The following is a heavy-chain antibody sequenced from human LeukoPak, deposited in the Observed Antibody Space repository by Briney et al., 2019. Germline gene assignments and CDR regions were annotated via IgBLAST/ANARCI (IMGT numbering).Heavy chain of an antibody. V-gene: IGHV1-3*01. D-gene: IGHD2-15*01. J-gene: IGHJ5*02. Sequence: ASVTVSFKASGYTFTSYAMHWVRQAPGQRLEWMGWINAGNGNTKYSQKFQGRVTITRDTSASTAYMELSSLRSEDTAVYYCARAVVAATLEDYNWFDPWGQGTLVAVSS. CDR2: INAGNGNT. CDR1: GYTFTSYA. CDR3: ARAVVAATLEDYNWFDP.